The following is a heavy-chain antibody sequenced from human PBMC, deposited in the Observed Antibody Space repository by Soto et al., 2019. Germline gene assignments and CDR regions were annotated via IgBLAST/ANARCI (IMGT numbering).Heavy chain of an antibody. CDR2: INPSGGSP. Sequence: QVQLVQSGAEVKKPGASVKVSCKASGYTLTTSYMHWVRHAPGQGLAWMGIINPSGGSPNHAQRLRGTVSTSRHRSTSIAYMELSRLRSADTAVYYCAPDIGYCSGGICTSDWYFDLCGRGTLVTVSS. CDR1: GYTLTTSY. CDR3: APDIGYCSGGICTSDWYFDL. V-gene: IGHV1-46*03. D-gene: IGHD2-15*01. J-gene: IGHJ2*01.